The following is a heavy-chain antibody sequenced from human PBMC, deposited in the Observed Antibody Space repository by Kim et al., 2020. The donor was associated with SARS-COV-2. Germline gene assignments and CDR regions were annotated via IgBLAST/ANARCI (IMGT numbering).Heavy chain of an antibody. Sequence: GGSLRLSCSASGFTFSSYAMHWVRQAPGKGLEYVSAISSNGGSTYYADSVKGRFTISRDNSKNTLYLQMSSLRAEDTAVYYCVKGLYYDILTGGPLWLAWGQGTLVTVSS. CDR3: VKGLYYDILTGGPLWLA. CDR2: ISSNGGST. J-gene: IGHJ5*02. D-gene: IGHD3-9*01. CDR1: GFTFSSYA. V-gene: IGHV3-64D*09.